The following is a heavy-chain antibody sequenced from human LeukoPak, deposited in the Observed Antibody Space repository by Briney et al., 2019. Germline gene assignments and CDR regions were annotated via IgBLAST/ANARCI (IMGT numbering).Heavy chain of an antibody. CDR2: IIPIFGTA. Sequence: SVKVSCKAPGGTFSSYAISWVRQAPGQGLEWMGGIIPIFGTANYAQKFQGRVTITADKSTSTAYMELSSLRSEDTAVYYCAREERYCSGGSCYFGYWGQGTLVTVSS. D-gene: IGHD2-15*01. V-gene: IGHV1-69*06. CDR3: AREERYCSGGSCYFGY. CDR1: GGTFSSYA. J-gene: IGHJ4*02.